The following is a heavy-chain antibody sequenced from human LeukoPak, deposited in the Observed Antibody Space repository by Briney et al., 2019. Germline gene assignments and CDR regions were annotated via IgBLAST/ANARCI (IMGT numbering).Heavy chain of an antibody. V-gene: IGHV3-33*01. Sequence: GGSLRLSCAASGFTFSSYGMHWVRQAPGKGLEWVAVIWYDGSNKYYADSVKGRFTISRDNSKNTLYLQMNSLRAEDTAVYYCARGRGPGPYYFDYWGQGTLVTVSS. CDR3: ARGRGPGPYYFDY. CDR2: IWYDGSNK. J-gene: IGHJ4*02. CDR1: GFTFSSYG.